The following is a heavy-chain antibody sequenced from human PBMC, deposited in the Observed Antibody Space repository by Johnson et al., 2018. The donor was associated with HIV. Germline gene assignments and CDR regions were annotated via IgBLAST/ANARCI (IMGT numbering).Heavy chain of an antibody. CDR2: IIYAGGNI. J-gene: IGHJ3*02. D-gene: IGHD4-17*01. CDR1: GFTFDDYD. Sequence: VQLVESGGDVVRPGGSLRLSCAASGFTFDDYDMTWVRQPPGMGLEWVSIIYAGGNISYYHSVKGRFPISRDNAKNSLSLQMNSLRAEDTAVDYWARDPPVTTTHNAFDIWGQGTMVTVSS. CDR3: ARDPPVTTTHNAFDI. V-gene: IGHV3-20*04.